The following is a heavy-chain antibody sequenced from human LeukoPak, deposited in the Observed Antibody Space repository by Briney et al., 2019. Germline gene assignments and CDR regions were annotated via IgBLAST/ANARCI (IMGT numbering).Heavy chain of an antibody. CDR1: GGSISSYY. J-gene: IGHJ3*02. CDR2: IYYSGST. V-gene: IGHV4-59*12. CDR3: ARGESGFEAFDI. Sequence: PETLSLTCTVSGGSISSYYWSWIRQPPGKGLEWIGYIYYSGSTNYNPSLKSRVTISVDTSKNQFSLKLSSVTAADTAVYYCARGESGFEAFDIWGQGTMVTVSS. D-gene: IGHD2-15*01.